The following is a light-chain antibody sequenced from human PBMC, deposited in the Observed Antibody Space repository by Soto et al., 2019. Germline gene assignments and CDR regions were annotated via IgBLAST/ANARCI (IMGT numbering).Light chain of an antibody. Sequence: DIQMTQSPSSLSASLGDRVTITCRASQTINNYLHWYQQRPGEAPKLLIYSASTLQTGVPPRFSGSGSGTHFTLTISSLKPEDFATYYCQQSSSTPHTFGQGTSVEIK. V-gene: IGKV1-39*01. CDR2: SAS. J-gene: IGKJ2*01. CDR1: QTINNY. CDR3: QQSSSTPHT.